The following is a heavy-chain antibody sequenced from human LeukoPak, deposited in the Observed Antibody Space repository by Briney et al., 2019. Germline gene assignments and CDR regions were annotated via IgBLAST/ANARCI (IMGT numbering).Heavy chain of an antibody. V-gene: IGHV1-18*01. J-gene: IGHJ4*02. CDR2: ISAYNGNT. CDR1: GYTFTSHD. Sequence: ASVKVSCKASGYTFTSHDYNWVRQAPGQGLEWMGWISAYNGNTNYAQKLQGRVTMTTDTSTSTAYMELGSLRSDDTAVYYCAREGYCSSTSCYGREPDYWGQGTLVTVSS. D-gene: IGHD2-2*01. CDR3: AREGYCSSTSCYGREPDY.